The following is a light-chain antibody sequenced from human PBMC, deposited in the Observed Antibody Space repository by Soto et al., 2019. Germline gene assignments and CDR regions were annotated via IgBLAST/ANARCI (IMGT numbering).Light chain of an antibody. CDR1: SSDIGGYNY. J-gene: IGLJ2*01. CDR3: SSYAGSNTLL. V-gene: IGLV2-8*01. Sequence: QAVVTQPPSASGSPGQSVTISCTGTSSDIGGYNYVSWYQQRPGKAPKLMIYEVTKRPSGVPDRFSGSKSGSTASLTVSGLQAEDEADYFCSSYAGSNTLLFGGGTKLTVL. CDR2: EVT.